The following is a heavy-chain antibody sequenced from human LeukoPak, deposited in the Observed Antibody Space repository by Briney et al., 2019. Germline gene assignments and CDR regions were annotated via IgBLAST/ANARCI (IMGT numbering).Heavy chain of an antibody. CDR2: IIPIFGTA. Sequence: SVKVSCKASGGTFSCYAIIWVRQAPGQGLEWMGGIIPIFGTANYAQKFQGRVTITTDESTSTAYMELSSLRSEDTAVYYCARERDYYGSGSYYNPRWFDYWGQGTLVTVSS. V-gene: IGHV1-69*05. CDR1: GGTFSCYA. D-gene: IGHD3-10*01. CDR3: ARERDYYGSGSYYNPRWFDY. J-gene: IGHJ4*02.